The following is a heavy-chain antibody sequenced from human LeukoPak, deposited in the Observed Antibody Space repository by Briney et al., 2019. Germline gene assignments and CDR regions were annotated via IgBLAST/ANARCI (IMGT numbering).Heavy chain of an antibody. Sequence: GGSLRLSCAASGFTFSSYWMHWVRQAPGKGLVWVSRINSDGSSTSYADSVKGRFTISRDNAKNTLYLQMNSLRAEDTAVYYCAAFEYSSSSGTLIDYWGQGTLVTVSS. CDR2: INSDGSST. CDR3: AAFEYSSSSGTLIDY. D-gene: IGHD6-6*01. CDR1: GFTFSSYW. J-gene: IGHJ4*02. V-gene: IGHV3-74*01.